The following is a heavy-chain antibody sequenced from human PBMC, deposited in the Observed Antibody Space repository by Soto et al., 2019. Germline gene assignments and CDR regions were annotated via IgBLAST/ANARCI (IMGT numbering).Heavy chain of an antibody. Sequence: QPGGSLRLSCAASGFTFSSYWVHWVRQAPGKGLVWVSRINTDGTTTTHADSVKGRFTISRDNAKNTLYLQMNSLRAEDTAVYYCARAAVTTGNWFDPWGQGTLVTVSS. V-gene: IGHV3-74*01. J-gene: IGHJ5*02. CDR3: ARAAVTTGNWFDP. CDR2: INTDGTTT. CDR1: GFTFSSYW. D-gene: IGHD4-4*01.